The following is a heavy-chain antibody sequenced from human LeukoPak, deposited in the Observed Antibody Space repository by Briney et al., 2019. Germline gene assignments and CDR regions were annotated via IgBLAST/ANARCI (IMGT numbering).Heavy chain of an antibody. Sequence: GALVKVSCKASGYTFTGFYMHWVRQAPGQGLEWMGWINPNSGGTNYAQKFQGRVTMTRDTSISTAYMELSRLRSDDTAVYYCAREISYGEWPYYYYYYYMDVWGKGTTVTVSS. D-gene: IGHD3-10*01. J-gene: IGHJ6*03. CDR3: AREISYGEWPYYYYYYYMDV. CDR2: INPNSGGT. V-gene: IGHV1-2*02. CDR1: GYTFTGFY.